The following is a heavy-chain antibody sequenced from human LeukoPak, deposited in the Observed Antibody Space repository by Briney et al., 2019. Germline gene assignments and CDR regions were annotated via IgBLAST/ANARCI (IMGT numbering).Heavy chain of an antibody. D-gene: IGHD2-2*02. V-gene: IGHV4-34*01. CDR1: GGSFSGYY. Sequence: PSQTLSLTCAVYGGSFSGYYWSWIRQPPGKGLEWIGEINHSGSTNYNPSLKSRVTISVDTSKNQFSLKLSSVTAADTAVYYCARENFLGYCSSTSCYMGRGAFDIWGQGTMVTVSS. CDR2: INHSGST. J-gene: IGHJ3*02. CDR3: ARENFLGYCSSTSCYMGRGAFDI.